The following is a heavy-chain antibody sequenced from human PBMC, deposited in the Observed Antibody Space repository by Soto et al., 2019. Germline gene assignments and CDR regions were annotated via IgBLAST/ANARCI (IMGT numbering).Heavy chain of an antibody. CDR1: GYTFTSYG. CDR3: ARAGGYCSSTSCYMNWFDP. D-gene: IGHD2-2*02. J-gene: IGHJ5*02. CDR2: ISAYNGNT. V-gene: IGHV1-18*04. Sequence: QVQLVQSGAEVKKPGASVKVSCKASGYTFTSYGISWVRQAPGQGLEWMGWISAYNGNTNDAQKLQGRVTMTTDTSTSTAYMGLRSLRSDVTAVYYCARAGGYCSSTSCYMNWFDPWGQGTLVTVSS.